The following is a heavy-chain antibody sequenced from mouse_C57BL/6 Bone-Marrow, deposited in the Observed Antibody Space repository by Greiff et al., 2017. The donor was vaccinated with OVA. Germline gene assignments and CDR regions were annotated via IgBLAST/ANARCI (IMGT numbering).Heavy chain of an antibody. CDR2: ISSGSSTI. CDR1: GFTFSDYG. CDR3: ARPGLLYRFAY. Sequence: DVKLVESGGGLVKPGGSLKLSCAASGFTFSDYGMHWVRQAPEKGLEWVAYISSGSSTIYYADTVKGRFTISRDNAKNTLFLQMTSLRSEDTAMYYCARPGLLYRFAYWGQGTLVTVSA. D-gene: IGHD1-1*01. J-gene: IGHJ3*01. V-gene: IGHV5-17*01.